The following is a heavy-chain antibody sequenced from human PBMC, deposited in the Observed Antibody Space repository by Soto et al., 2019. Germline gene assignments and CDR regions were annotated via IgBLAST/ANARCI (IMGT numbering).Heavy chain of an antibody. CDR3: VRDGTKNLRDRFEP. CDR2: IYATGDT. J-gene: IGHJ5*02. V-gene: IGHV4-4*07. Sequence: SETLSLTCTVSGGSISIYYWSWIRQPPGKGLEWIGRIYATGDTDYNPSLKSRISMSVDMSKKQFSLTLRSVTAADTAIYYCVRDGTKNLRDRFEPWGRGILVTVSS. D-gene: IGHD1-26*01. CDR1: GGSISIYY.